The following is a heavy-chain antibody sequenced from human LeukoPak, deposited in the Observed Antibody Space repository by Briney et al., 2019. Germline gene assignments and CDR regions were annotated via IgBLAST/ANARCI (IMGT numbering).Heavy chain of an antibody. CDR3: ASPRDPTTYCSSTSCQPNYYYYYGMDV. CDR1: GYTFTGYY. Sequence: RASVKVSCKASGYTFTGYYMHWVRQAPGQGLEWMGWINPNSGGTNYAQKFQGRVTTTRDTSISTAYMELSRLRSDDTAVYYCASPRDPTTYCSSTSCQPNYYYYYGMDVWGQGTTVTVSS. CDR2: INPNSGGT. V-gene: IGHV1-2*02. J-gene: IGHJ6*02. D-gene: IGHD2-2*01.